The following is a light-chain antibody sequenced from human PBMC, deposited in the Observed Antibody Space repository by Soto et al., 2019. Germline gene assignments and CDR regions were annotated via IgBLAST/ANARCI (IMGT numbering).Light chain of an antibody. Sequence: DIQMTQSPSSLSASVGDRVTITCRASQSISSYLNWYQQKPGKAPKLLIYAASSLQSGVPSRFSGSGSGTEFTLTISSLQPEDFATYYCQQSYSTRLTFGPGTKVDIK. V-gene: IGKV1-39*01. CDR3: QQSYSTRLT. CDR2: AAS. CDR1: QSISSY. J-gene: IGKJ3*01.